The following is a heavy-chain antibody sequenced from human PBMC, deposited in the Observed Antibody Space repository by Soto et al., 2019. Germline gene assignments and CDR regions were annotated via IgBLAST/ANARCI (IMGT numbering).Heavy chain of an antibody. Sequence: PGGSLRLSCAASGFTFSSYGMHWVRRAPGKGLEWVAVISYDGSNKYYADSVKGRFTISRDNSKNTLYLQMNSLRAEDTAVYYCAKDFETYYDFWSGYFLRRVYYYYGMDVWGQGTTVTVSS. V-gene: IGHV3-30*18. CDR3: AKDFETYYDFWSGYFLRRVYYYYGMDV. J-gene: IGHJ6*02. CDR1: GFTFSSYG. D-gene: IGHD3-3*01. CDR2: ISYDGSNK.